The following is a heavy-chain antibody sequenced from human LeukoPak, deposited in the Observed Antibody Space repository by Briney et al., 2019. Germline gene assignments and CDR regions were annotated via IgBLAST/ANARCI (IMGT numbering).Heavy chain of an antibody. D-gene: IGHD3-10*01. Sequence: SKTLSLTCTVSGGSISSSSYYWGWIRQPPGKGLEWIGSIYYSGSTYYNPSLKSRVTISVDTSKNQFSLKLSSVTAADTAVYYCARDRGRGVIPRYFDYWGQGTLVTVSS. CDR2: IYYSGST. V-gene: IGHV4-39*07. CDR3: ARDRGRGVIPRYFDY. J-gene: IGHJ4*02. CDR1: GGSISSSSYY.